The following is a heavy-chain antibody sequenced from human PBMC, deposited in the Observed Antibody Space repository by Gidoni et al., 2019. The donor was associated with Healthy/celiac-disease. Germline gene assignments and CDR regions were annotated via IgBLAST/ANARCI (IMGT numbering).Heavy chain of an antibody. J-gene: IGHJ4*02. Sequence: EVQLLESGGGLVQPGGSLRLSCAASGFTFSSYAMSWVRQAPGKGLEWVSAISGSGGSTYYADSVKGRFTISRDNSKNTLYLQMNSLRAEDTAVYYCAKIFAADSSSWYGEDYFDYWGQGTLVTVSS. D-gene: IGHD6-13*01. CDR1: GFTFSSYA. CDR2: ISGSGGST. V-gene: IGHV3-23*01. CDR3: AKIFAADSSSWYGEDYFDY.